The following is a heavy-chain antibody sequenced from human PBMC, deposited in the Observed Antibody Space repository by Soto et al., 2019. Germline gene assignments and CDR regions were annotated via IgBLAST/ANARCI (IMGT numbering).Heavy chain of an antibody. V-gene: IGHV4-38-2*01. D-gene: IGHD6-13*01. CDR2: IYHSGST. Sequence: SETLSLTCAVSGDSISSIYYWGWIRQPPGKGLEWIGSIYHSGSTYYNPSLKSRVTISVDTSKNQFSLKLSSVTAADTAVYYCARVRSSWPLDYWGQGTLVTVSS. CDR3: ARVRSSWPLDY. CDR1: GDSISSIYY. J-gene: IGHJ4*02.